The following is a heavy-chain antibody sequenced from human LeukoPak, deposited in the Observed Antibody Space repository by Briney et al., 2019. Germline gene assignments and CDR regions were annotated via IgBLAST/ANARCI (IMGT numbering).Heavy chain of an antibody. CDR3: ARGDWLFGDNWFDP. CDR2: IYNSGST. D-gene: IGHD3/OR15-3a*01. J-gene: IGHJ5*02. CDR1: GGSISSYY. V-gene: IGHV4-59*01. Sequence: SETLSLTCTVSGGSISSYYWNWIRQPPGKGLEWIGYIYNSGSTNYHPSLQSRVTISVDTSKKQFSLKLNSVTAADTAVYYCARGDWLFGDNWFDPWGQGTLVSVSS.